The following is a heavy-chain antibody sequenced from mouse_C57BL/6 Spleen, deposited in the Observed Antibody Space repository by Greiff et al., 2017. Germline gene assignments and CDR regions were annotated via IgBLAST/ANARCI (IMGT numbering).Heavy chain of an antibody. CDR1: GYTFTSYG. D-gene: IGHD2-13*01. V-gene: IGHV1-81*01. CDR3: ARTGYGDGRFDY. Sequence: VQLQQSGAELVKPGASVKLSCKASGYTFTSYGIHWVKQRPGQGLEWIGEIYPGSGTTYYNEKFKGKATLTADKSSSTAYMELRSLTSEDSAVYYCARTGYGDGRFDYWGQGTTVTVSA. J-gene: IGHJ2*01. CDR2: IYPGSGTT.